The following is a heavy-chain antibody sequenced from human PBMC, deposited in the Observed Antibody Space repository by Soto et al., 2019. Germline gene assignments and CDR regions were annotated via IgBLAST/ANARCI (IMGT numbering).Heavy chain of an antibody. D-gene: IGHD3-10*01. Sequence: EVQLLESGGGSVQPGGSLRLSCAASGFTFSSYAMSWVRQAPGKGLEWVSAISGSGGSTYYADSVKGRFTISRDNSKNTLYLQMNSLRVEDTAVYYCAKRALDYYGSGSDLDYWGQGTLVTVSS. J-gene: IGHJ4*02. V-gene: IGHV3-23*01. CDR1: GFTFSSYA. CDR3: AKRALDYYGSGSDLDY. CDR2: ISGSGGST.